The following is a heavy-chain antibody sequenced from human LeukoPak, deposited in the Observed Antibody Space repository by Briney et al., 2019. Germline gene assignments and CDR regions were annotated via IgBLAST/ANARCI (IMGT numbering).Heavy chain of an antibody. D-gene: IGHD4-17*01. CDR3: ARDDYHGADRAFDI. CDR2: INSDGSST. J-gene: IGHJ3*02. Sequence: GGSLRLSCAASGFTFSSYWMHWVRQAPGKGLLWVSRINSDGSSTSYADSVKGRFTISRDNAKNTLYLQMNSLRAEDTAVYYCARDDYHGADRAFDIWGQGTMVTVSS. CDR1: GFTFSSYW. V-gene: IGHV3-74*01.